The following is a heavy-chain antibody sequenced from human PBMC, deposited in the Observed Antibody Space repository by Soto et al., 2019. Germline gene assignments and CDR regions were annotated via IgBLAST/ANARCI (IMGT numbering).Heavy chain of an antibody. CDR1: GFTFSSYA. D-gene: IGHD3-9*01. Sequence: EVQLLESGGGLVQPGGSLRLSCAASGFTFSSYAMSWVRQAPGKGLEWVSAISGSGGSTYYADSVKGRFTISRDNSKNTLYLQMNSLRAEDTAVYYCAKVAYAILTRVGGGMDVWGQGTTVTVSS. J-gene: IGHJ6*02. CDR2: ISGSGGST. CDR3: AKVAYAILTRVGGGMDV. V-gene: IGHV3-23*01.